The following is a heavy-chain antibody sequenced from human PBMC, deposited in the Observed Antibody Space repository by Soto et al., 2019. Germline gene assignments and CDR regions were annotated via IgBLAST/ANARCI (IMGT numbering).Heavy chain of an antibody. CDR1: GGTFSSYA. J-gene: IGHJ4*02. Sequence: GASVKVSCKASGGTFSSYAISWVRQAPGQGLEWMGGIIPIFGTANYAQKFQGRVTITADESTSTAYMELSSLRSEDTAVYYCARVRRGGSYLDYWGQGTLVTVSS. CDR3: ARVRRGGSYLDY. CDR2: IIPIFGTA. D-gene: IGHD1-26*01. V-gene: IGHV1-69*13.